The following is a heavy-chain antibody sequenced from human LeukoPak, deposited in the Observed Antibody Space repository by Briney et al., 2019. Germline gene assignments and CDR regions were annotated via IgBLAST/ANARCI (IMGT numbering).Heavy chain of an antibody. CDR2: IRYDGSNK. Sequence: EGSLRLSCTGARFIFSSYAMHWVRQAPGKGLEWVAFIRYDGSNKYYADSVKGRFTISRDNSKNTLYLQMNSLRAEDTAVYYCAKAATVVNVFDYWGQGTLVTVSS. J-gene: IGHJ4*02. CDR1: RFIFSSYA. CDR3: AKAATVVNVFDY. V-gene: IGHV3-30*02. D-gene: IGHD4-23*01.